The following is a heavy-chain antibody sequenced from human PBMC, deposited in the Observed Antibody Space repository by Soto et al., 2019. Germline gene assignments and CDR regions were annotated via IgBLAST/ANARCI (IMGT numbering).Heavy chain of an antibody. J-gene: IGHJ6*02. CDR1: GYSFTSYW. CDR2: IEPSDSYT. D-gene: IGHD6-19*01. CDR3: ARPRITFVGSGWSRYYYYGMDV. V-gene: IGHV5-10-1*01. Sequence: PGESLKISCKGSGYSFTSYWISWVRQMPGKGLEWMGRIEPSDSYTNYSPSFQGHVTISADKSISTAYLQWSSLKASDTAMYYCARPRITFVGSGWSRYYYYGMDVWGQGTTVTVSS.